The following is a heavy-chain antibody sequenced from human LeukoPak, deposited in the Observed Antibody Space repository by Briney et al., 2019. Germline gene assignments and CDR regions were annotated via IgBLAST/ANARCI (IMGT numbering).Heavy chain of an antibody. V-gene: IGHV3-23*01. CDR1: GFTFSSYA. CDR3: ARDSPYSSSWYYFDY. D-gene: IGHD6-13*01. J-gene: IGHJ4*02. CDR2: ISGSGGST. Sequence: GGSLRLSCAASGFTFSSYAMSWVRQAPGKGLEWVSAISGSGGSTYYADSVKGRFTISRDNAKNSLYPQMNSLRAEDTAVYYCARDSPYSSSWYYFDYWGQGTLVTVSS.